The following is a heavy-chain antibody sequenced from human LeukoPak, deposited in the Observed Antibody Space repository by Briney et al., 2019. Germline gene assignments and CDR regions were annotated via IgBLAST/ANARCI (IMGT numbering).Heavy chain of an antibody. Sequence: SETLSLTCTVSGGSISSYYWSWIRQPPGKGLEWIGYIYYSGSTNYNPSLKSRVTIPVDTSKNQFSLKLSSVTAADTAVYYCARDRIRAFDIWGQGTMVTVSS. CDR1: GGSISSYY. V-gene: IGHV4-59*01. CDR2: IYYSGST. J-gene: IGHJ3*02. CDR3: ARDRIRAFDI.